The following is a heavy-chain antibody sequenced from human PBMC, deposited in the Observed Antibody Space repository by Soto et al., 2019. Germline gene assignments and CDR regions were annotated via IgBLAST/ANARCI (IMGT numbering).Heavy chain of an antibody. V-gene: IGHV3-30-3*01. D-gene: IGHD4-17*01. CDR1: GFTFSSYA. CDR2: ISYDGSNK. CDR3: ARGKGDYEGNYFDY. J-gene: IGHJ4*02. Sequence: LRLSCAASGFTFSSYAMHWVRQAPGKGLEWVAVISYDGSNKYYADSVKGRFTISRDNSKNTLYLQMNSLRAEDTAVYYCARGKGDYEGNYFDYWGQGTLVTVSS.